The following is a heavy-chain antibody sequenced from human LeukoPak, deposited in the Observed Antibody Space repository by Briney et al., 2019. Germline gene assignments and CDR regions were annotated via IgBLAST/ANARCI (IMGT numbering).Heavy chain of an antibody. Sequence: KPGGSLRLSCAASGFTFSDYYMTWIRQAPGKGLEWVSYISSGGDTIYYADSVKGRFTISRDNAKDPLYLQMNSLRAEDTAVYYCARLGHYYYFMDFWGTGTRVTVSS. CDR2: ISSGGDTI. CDR1: GFTFSDYY. D-gene: IGHD1-26*01. V-gene: IGHV3-11*01. CDR3: ARLGHYYYFMDF. J-gene: IGHJ6*03.